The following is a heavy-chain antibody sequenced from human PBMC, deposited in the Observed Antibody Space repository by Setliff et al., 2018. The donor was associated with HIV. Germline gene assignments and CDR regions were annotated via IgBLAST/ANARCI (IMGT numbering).Heavy chain of an antibody. CDR2: INPSGGST. CDR3: ARGVLEGDAFDY. D-gene: IGHD3-3*01. Sequence: ASVKVSCKASGYTFTSYYMHWVRQAPGQGLEWMGIINPSGGSTSYAQKFQGRVTMTRDTSTRTVYMEMSSLRSEDTAVYYCARGVLEGDAFDYWGQGTRVTVSS. V-gene: IGHV1-46*01. CDR1: GYTFTSYY. J-gene: IGHJ4*02.